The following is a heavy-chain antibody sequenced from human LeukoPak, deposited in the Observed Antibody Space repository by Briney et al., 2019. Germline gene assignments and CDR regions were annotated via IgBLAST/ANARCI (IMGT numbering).Heavy chain of an antibody. Sequence: GASVKVSCKASGYTFTGYHIHWVRQAPGQGLEWMGRINPNSGDTNYAQKLQGRVTMTTDTSTSTAYMELRSLRSDDTAVYYCARAHSGYDSLTFSDYWGQGTLVTVSS. D-gene: IGHD5-12*01. V-gene: IGHV1-2*06. CDR3: ARAHSGYDSLTFSDY. J-gene: IGHJ4*02. CDR2: INPNSGDT. CDR1: GYTFTGYH.